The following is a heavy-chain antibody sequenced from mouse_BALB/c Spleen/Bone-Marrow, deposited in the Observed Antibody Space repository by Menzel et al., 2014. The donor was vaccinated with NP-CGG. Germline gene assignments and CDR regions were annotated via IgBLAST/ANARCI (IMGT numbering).Heavy chain of an antibody. Sequence: QQSGAELVKPGASVKLSCTASGFNIKDIYMHWVKQRPEQGLEWIGRIDPANGNIKYDPKFQGKATITADTSSNTAYLRLSRLTSEDTAVYYCASYHYGYYFDYWGQGTTLTVSS. CDR1: GFNIKDIY. V-gene: IGHV14-3*02. CDR2: IDPANGNI. J-gene: IGHJ2*01. CDR3: ASYHYGYYFDY. D-gene: IGHD2-4*01.